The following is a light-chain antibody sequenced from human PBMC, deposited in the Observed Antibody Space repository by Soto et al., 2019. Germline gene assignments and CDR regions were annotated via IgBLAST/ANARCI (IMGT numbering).Light chain of an antibody. J-gene: IGKJ3*01. CDR1: QRVNKY. V-gene: IGKV3-11*01. Sequence: EILLTQSPATLSLSPGERATLSCRASQRVNKYLAWFQQKPGQAPRLHIYDISNRATGIPARFSGSGSGTDFALTISSLESEDFAVYYCQHRSNLPLIHTVGAGTKVEIK. CDR3: QHRSNLPLIHT. CDR2: DIS.